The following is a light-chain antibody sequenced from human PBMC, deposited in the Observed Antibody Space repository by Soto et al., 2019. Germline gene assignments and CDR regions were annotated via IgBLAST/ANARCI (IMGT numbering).Light chain of an antibody. CDR3: LQYNKWPRT. CDR1: QSLGNN. Sequence: EIVMTQSPATLTLSPGERATLSCRANQSLGNNIAWYQQKPGQAPRLLIYGASIGATGLPARFSGSGSGTEFTLSISSLQSEDFAVYYCLQYNKWPRTFGQGTKVDIK. CDR2: GAS. V-gene: IGKV3-15*01. J-gene: IGKJ1*01.